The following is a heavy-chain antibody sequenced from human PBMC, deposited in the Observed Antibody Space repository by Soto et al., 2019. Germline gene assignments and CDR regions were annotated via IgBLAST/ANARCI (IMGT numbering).Heavy chain of an antibody. Sequence: SGPTLVNPTHTLTLTCTVSGFSLSGTGMRVTWIRQPPGKALEWLARIDWEDTKLYSSSLKTRLTISRDTSKNQVVLTMTSMDPADTGTYYCARAFYGMDVWGQGTTVTVSS. CDR2: IDWEDTK. CDR1: GFSLSGTGMR. CDR3: ARAFYGMDV. V-gene: IGHV2-70*04. J-gene: IGHJ6*02.